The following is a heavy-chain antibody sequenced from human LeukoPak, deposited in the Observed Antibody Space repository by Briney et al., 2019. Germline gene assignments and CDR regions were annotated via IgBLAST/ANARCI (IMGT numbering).Heavy chain of an antibody. CDR1: RFTFSSYG. V-gene: IGHV3-30*02. CDR3: AKDESSGWPNKFDY. Sequence: GGSLRLSCAASRFTFSSYGMHWVRQAPGKGLEWVAFIRYDGSNKYYADSVKGRFTISRDNSKNTLYLQMNSLRAEDTAVYYCAKDESSGWPNKFDYWGQGTLVTVSS. J-gene: IGHJ4*02. D-gene: IGHD6-19*01. CDR2: IRYDGSNK.